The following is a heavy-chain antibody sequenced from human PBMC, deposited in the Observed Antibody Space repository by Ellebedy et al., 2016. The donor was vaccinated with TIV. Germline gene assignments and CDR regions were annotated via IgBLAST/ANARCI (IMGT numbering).Heavy chain of an antibody. CDR3: ARLNWGRFAFDF. J-gene: IGHJ5*01. V-gene: IGHV3-7*01. Sequence: GESLKISXAASGFSFSNYWMSCVRQGPGQGLEWVANLKQDGSEKFYVDSVNGRFTISRDNAKNSLYLHLSSLRPEDTAVYYCARLNWGRFAFDFWGQGTLVTVSS. CDR2: LKQDGSEK. CDR1: GFSFSNYW. D-gene: IGHD7-27*01.